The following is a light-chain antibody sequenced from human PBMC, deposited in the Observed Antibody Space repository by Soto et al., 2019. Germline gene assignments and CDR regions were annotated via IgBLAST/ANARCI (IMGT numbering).Light chain of an antibody. CDR1: QSLTHSY. CDR2: GAS. J-gene: IGKJ2*01. Sequence: EIVLTQSPGTLSLSPGERATLSCRASQSLTHSYLAWYQQKPGQAPRLLISGASSRATGIPDRFSGSGSGRDFTLTISRLEPEDFAVYYCQQYGSSYTFGQGTKLEIK. V-gene: IGKV3-20*01. CDR3: QQYGSSYT.